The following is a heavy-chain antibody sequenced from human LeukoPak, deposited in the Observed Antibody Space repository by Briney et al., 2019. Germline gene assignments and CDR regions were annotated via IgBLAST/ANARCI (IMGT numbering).Heavy chain of an antibody. D-gene: IGHD4-17*01. J-gene: IGHJ4*02. V-gene: IGHV4-61*02. CDR1: GGSISSGSYY. CDR2: IYASGST. CDR3: ARAGGDYLTKYFDY. Sequence: SETLSLTCTVSGGSISSGSYYWSWIRQPAGKGLEWIGRIYASGSTNYNPSLKSRVTISVDTSKNQFSLKLSSVTAADTAVYYCARAGGDYLTKYFDYWGQGTLVTVSS.